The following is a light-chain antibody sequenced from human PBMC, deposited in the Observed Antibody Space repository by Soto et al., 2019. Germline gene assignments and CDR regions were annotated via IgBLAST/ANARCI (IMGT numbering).Light chain of an antibody. CDR3: QQYNGYSTWT. CDR1: QSISRW. J-gene: IGKJ1*01. V-gene: IGKV1-5*01. Sequence: DIQMTQSPATVSASVGDRVTITCRASQSISRWLAWYQQKPGKAPKVLIGDASSLQRGVPSRFSGSGSGTEFTLTISSLQPDDFATYYCQQYNGYSTWTFGQGTKVDI. CDR2: DAS.